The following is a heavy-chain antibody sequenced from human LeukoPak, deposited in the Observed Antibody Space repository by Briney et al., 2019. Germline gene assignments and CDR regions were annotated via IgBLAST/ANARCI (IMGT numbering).Heavy chain of an antibody. J-gene: IGHJ4*02. V-gene: IGHV3-23*01. CDR3: AKGPRIPHYYDSSGYYHLDY. Sequence: GGSLRLSCAASGFTFSSYAMSWVRQAPGKGLEWVSAISGSGGSTYYADSVKGRFTISRDNSKNTLYLQMNSLGAEDTAVYYCAKGPRIPHYYDSSGYYHLDYWGQGTLVTVSS. CDR2: ISGSGGST. CDR1: GFTFSSYA. D-gene: IGHD3-22*01.